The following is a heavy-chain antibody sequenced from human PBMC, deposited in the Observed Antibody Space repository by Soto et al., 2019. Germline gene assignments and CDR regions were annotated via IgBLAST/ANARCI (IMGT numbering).Heavy chain of an antibody. CDR3: AGVRGSYYYGMDV. V-gene: IGHV4-4*02. J-gene: IGHJ6*02. D-gene: IGHD1-26*01. CDR1: GGSISSSNW. Sequence: QVQLQESGPGLVKPSGTLSLTCAVSGGSISSSNWWSWVRQPPGKGLEWIGEIYHSGSTNYNPSLKTRVAISVDKTRTHVSLKLSSVIAADTAVDYCAGVRGSYYYGMDVWGQGTTVTVS. CDR2: IYHSGST.